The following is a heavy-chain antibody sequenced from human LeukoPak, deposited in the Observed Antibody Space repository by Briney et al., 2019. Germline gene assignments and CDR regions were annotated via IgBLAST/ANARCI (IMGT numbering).Heavy chain of an antibody. Sequence: SETLSLTCTVSGGSISSSSYYWGWIRQPPGKGLEWIGSIYYSGSTYYNPSLKSRVTISVDTSKNQFSLKLSSVTAADTAVYYCARDLFGESDYWGQGTLVTVSS. V-gene: IGHV4-39*07. CDR2: IYYSGST. D-gene: IGHD3-10*02. J-gene: IGHJ4*02. CDR3: ARDLFGESDY. CDR1: GGSISSSSYY.